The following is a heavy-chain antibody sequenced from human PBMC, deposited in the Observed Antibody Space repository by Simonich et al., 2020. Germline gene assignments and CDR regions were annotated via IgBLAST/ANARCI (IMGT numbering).Heavy chain of an antibody. J-gene: IGHJ4*02. CDR2: IYYSGST. CDR1: GGSISSYY. Sequence: QVQLQESGPGLVKPSETLSLTCTVSGGSISSYYWSWIRQPPGKGLVWIGYIYYSGSTNYNPSHKSRVTISVDTSKNQFSLKLSSVTAADTAVYYCASRGWSGYYDYWGQGTLVTVSS. D-gene: IGHD3-3*01. CDR3: ASRGWSGYYDY. V-gene: IGHV4-59*08.